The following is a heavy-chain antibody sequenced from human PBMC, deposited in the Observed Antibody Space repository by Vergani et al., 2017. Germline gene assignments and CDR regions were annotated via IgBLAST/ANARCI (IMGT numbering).Heavy chain of an antibody. Sequence: QVQLEQSGAEVKKPGSSVTVSCRASGGTFGSHTISWVRQAPGQGLEWVGRVIPHLEITTLAQHLQGRVIITADKSTDTAYMELISLRPEDTAVYYCATPRLRFSYYYYYGMDVWGQGTTVTVSS. CDR2: VIPHLEIT. CDR3: ATPRLRFSYYYYYGMDV. D-gene: IGHD5-12*01. J-gene: IGHJ6*02. V-gene: IGHV1-69*02. CDR1: GGTFGSHT.